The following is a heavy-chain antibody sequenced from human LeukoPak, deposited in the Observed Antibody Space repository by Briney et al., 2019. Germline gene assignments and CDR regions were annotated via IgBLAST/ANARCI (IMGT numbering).Heavy chain of an antibody. J-gene: IGHJ4*02. CDR2: ISSNGGST. CDR1: GFTSSSYA. V-gene: IGHV3-64D*06. D-gene: IGHD6-19*01. CDR3: VKDTVAGTPTYYFDY. Sequence: PGGSLRLSCSASGFTSSSYAMHWVRQAPGKGLEYVSAISSNGGSTYYADSVKGRFTISRDNSKNTLFLQMSNLRAEDTAVYYCVKDTVAGTPTYYFDYWGQGTLVTVSS.